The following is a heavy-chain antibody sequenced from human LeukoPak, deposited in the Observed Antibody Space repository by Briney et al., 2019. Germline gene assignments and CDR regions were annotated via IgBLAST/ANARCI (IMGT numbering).Heavy chain of an antibody. CDR1: GYTFTSYG. CDR3: ARVPPHGLSKNYFDY. D-gene: IGHD2/OR15-2a*01. J-gene: IGHJ4*02. CDR2: ISAYNGNT. Sequence: SVKVSCKASGYTFTSYGISWVRQAPGQGLEWMGWISAYNGNTNYAQKLQGRVTMTTDTSTSTAYMELRSLRSDDTAVYYCARVPPHGLSKNYFDYWGQGALVTVSS. V-gene: IGHV1-18*01.